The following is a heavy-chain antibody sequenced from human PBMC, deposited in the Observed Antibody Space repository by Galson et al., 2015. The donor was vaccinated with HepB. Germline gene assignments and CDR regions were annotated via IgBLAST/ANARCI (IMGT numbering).Heavy chain of an antibody. CDR1: GYSFTNYW. CDR3: ARGVREYGDPRLDY. Sequence: QSGAEVKQPGESLRISCKGSGYSFTNYWIGWVRQMPGKGLEWMGIINPGDSDARYSPSFQGQVTMSADKSFNTAYLQWRSLKASDTAMYYCARGVREYGDPRLDYWGQGTLVTVSS. J-gene: IGHJ4*02. CDR2: INPGDSDA. V-gene: IGHV5-51*03. D-gene: IGHD4-17*01.